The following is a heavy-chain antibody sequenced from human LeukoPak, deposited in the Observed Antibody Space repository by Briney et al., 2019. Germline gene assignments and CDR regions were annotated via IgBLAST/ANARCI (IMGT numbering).Heavy chain of an antibody. CDR2: ISSSSNYI. V-gene: IGHV3-21*01. J-gene: IGHJ5*02. CDR1: GFTFSIYS. CDR3: ARELVAVSDTVGDL. D-gene: IGHD6-19*01. Sequence: TGGSLRLSCAASGFTFSIYSMNWVRQAPGKGLEWVSSISSSSNYINHADSVKGRFTISRDNAKNSLYLQMNSLRAGDTAVYYCARELVAVSDTVGDLWGQGTLVTVSS.